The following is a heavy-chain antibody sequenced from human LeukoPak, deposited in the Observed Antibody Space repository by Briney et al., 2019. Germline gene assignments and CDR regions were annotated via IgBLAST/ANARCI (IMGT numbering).Heavy chain of an antibody. CDR3: ASVGTARDY. J-gene: IGHJ4*02. CDR2: ISSSSSYI. V-gene: IGHV3-21*01. CDR1: GFTFSSYS. Sequence: GGSLRLACAASGFTFSSYSMNWVRQAPGKGLEWVSSISSSSSYIYYADSVKGRLTISRDNATNSLYLQMNSLRAEDTAVYYCASVGTARDYWGQGTLVTVSS.